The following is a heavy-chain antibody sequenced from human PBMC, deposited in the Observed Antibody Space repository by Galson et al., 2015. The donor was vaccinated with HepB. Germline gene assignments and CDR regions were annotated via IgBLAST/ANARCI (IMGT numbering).Heavy chain of an antibody. CDR3: ARRSMRAQWLVQGDAFDI. D-gene: IGHD6-19*01. Sequence: QSGAEVKKPGESLRISCKGSGYSFTSYWISWVRQMPGKGLEWMGRIDPSDSYTNYSPSFQGHVTISADKSISTAYLQWSSLKASDTAMYYCARRSMRAQWLVQGDAFDIWGQGTMVTVSS. CDR1: GYSFTSYW. CDR2: IDPSDSYT. J-gene: IGHJ3*02. V-gene: IGHV5-10-1*01.